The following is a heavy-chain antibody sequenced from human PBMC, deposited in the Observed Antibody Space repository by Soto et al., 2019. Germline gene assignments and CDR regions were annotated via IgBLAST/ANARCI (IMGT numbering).Heavy chain of an antibody. V-gene: IGHV3-48*01. Sequence: PGGSLRLSCAASGFTFSSYSMNWVRQAPGKGLEWVSYISSSSSTIYYTDSVKGRFTISRDNAKNSLYLQMNSLRAEDTAVYYCARDVDQTQQWLAPWYFDLWGRGTLVTVSS. CDR3: ARDVDQTQQWLAPWYFDL. D-gene: IGHD6-19*01. CDR1: GFTFSSYS. CDR2: ISSSSSTI. J-gene: IGHJ2*01.